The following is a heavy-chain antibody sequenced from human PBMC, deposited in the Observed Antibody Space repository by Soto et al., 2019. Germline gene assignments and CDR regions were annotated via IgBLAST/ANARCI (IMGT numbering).Heavy chain of an antibody. J-gene: IGHJ5*01. CDR1: GGTFSSYT. CDR3: AKEGLPFDSSEGWFDS. D-gene: IGHD3-22*01. CDR2: IIPILGIA. V-gene: IGHV1-69*04. Sequence: SVKVSCKASGGTFSSYTISWVRQAPGQGLEWMGRIIPILGIANYAQKFQGRVTITADKSTSTAYMELSSLRSEDTAVYYCAKEGLPFDSSEGWFDSWGQGILVTVSS.